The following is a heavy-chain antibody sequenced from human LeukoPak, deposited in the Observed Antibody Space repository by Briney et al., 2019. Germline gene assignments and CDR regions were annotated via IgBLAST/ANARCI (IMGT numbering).Heavy chain of an antibody. J-gene: IGHJ4*02. V-gene: IGHV1-2*02. CDR2: INPNSGGT. Sequence: ASVKVSCKASGYTFTGYYMHWVRQAPGQGLEWMGWINPNSGGTNYAQKLQGRVTMTTDTSTSTAYMELRSLRSDDTAVYYCARELTSGVAIFDYWGQGTLVTVSS. CDR3: ARELTSGVAIFDY. D-gene: IGHD2-15*01. CDR1: GYTFTGYY.